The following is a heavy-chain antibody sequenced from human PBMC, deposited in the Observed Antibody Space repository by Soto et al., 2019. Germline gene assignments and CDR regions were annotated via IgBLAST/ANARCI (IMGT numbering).Heavy chain of an antibody. CDR1: GFTVSSNY. J-gene: IGHJ4*02. CDR2: IYSGGST. Sequence: EVQLVESGGGLVQPGGSLRLSCAASGFTVSSNYMSWVRQAPGKGLEWVSVIYSGGSTYYADSVKGRFTISRHNSKNTLYLQMNSLRAEDTAVYYWARFYCSSTSCYHFDYWGQGTLVTVSS. D-gene: IGHD2-2*01. V-gene: IGHV3-53*04. CDR3: ARFYCSSTSCYHFDY.